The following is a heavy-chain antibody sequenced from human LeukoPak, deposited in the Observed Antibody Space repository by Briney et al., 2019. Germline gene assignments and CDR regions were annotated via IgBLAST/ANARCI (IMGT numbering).Heavy chain of an antibody. Sequence: GASVKVSCKTSGYTFTDYYLHWVRQAPGQGLEWMGWINSNDGGTNYAQNFQGRVTMTRDTSISTVFMELNGLRSDDTAVFFCVRYLGGYDYFDYWGQGTLVTVSS. CDR2: INSNDGGT. J-gene: IGHJ4*02. CDR1: GYTFTDYY. D-gene: IGHD5-12*01. CDR3: VRYLGGYDYFDY. V-gene: IGHV1-2*02.